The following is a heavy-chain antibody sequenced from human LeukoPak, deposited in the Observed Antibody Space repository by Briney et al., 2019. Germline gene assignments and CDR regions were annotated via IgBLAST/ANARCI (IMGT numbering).Heavy chain of an antibody. J-gene: IGHJ4*02. D-gene: IGHD3-10*01. V-gene: IGHV3-7*01. CDR2: IKKDGSEK. Sequence: GGSLRLSCAASGFTFSSYWMSWVRQAPGKGLEGVANIKKDGSEKYYVDSVKGRFTISRDNAKNSLYLQMNSLRAEDTAVYYCARDDALTMVRGVNDYWGQGTLVTVSS. CDR3: ARDDALTMVRGVNDY. CDR1: GFTFSSYW.